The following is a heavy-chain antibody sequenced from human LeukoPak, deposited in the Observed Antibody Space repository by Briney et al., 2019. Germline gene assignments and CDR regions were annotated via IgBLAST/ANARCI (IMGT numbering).Heavy chain of an antibody. J-gene: IGHJ4*01. CDR1: GFTFSSYG. V-gene: IGHV3-30*18. CDR2: ISYDGSNK. D-gene: IGHD3-10*01. CDR3: AKEGYYGSGSFPDY. Sequence: GRSLRLSCAASGFTFSSYGMHWVRQAPGKGLEWVAVISYDGSNKYYADSVKGRFTISRDNSKNTLYLQMNSLRVEDTAMYHCAKEGYYGSGSFPDYWGQGTLVTVSS.